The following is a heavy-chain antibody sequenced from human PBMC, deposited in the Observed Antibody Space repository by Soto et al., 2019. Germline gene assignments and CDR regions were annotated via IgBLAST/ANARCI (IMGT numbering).Heavy chain of an antibody. V-gene: IGHV1-8*01. CDR2: MNPNSGNT. CDR3: ARSPPPNTYYDFWSGYYNGFYYYYYMDV. Sequence: ASVKVSCKASGYTFTSYDINWVRQATGQGLEWMGWMNPNSGNTGYAQKFQGRVTMTRNTSINTAYMELSSLRSEDTAVYYCARSPPPNTYYDFWSGYYNGFYYYYYMDVWGKGTTVTVSS. J-gene: IGHJ6*03. CDR1: GYTFTSYD. D-gene: IGHD3-3*01.